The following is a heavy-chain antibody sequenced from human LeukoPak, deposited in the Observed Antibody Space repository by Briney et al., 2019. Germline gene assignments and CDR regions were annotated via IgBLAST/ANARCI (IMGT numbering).Heavy chain of an antibody. CDR1: GYTFTSYY. CDR3: ARDFGSLPFDY. J-gene: IGHJ4*02. CDR2: INPSGGST. Sequence: ASVKVSCKASGYTFTSYYMHWVRQAPGQGLEWMGIINPSGGSTSYAQKFQGRVTMTRDTSTSTVYMELRSLRSDDTAVYYCARDFGSLPFDYWGQGTLVTASS. D-gene: IGHD3-10*01. V-gene: IGHV1-46*01.